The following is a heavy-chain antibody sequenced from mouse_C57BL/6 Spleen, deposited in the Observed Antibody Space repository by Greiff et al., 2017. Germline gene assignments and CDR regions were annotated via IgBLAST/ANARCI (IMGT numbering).Heavy chain of an antibody. CDR2: IDPEDGAT. J-gene: IGHJ1*03. V-gene: IGHV14-2*01. CDR1: GFNIKDYY. D-gene: IGHD2-4*01. Sequence: VQLQQSGAELVKPGASVKLSCTASGFNIKDYYMHWVKQRTEQGLEWIGRIDPEDGATKYAPKFQGKATITADTSSNTAYLQLSSLTSEDTAVYYCARSGTMITTRYFDVWGTGTTVTVSS. CDR3: ARSGTMITTRYFDV.